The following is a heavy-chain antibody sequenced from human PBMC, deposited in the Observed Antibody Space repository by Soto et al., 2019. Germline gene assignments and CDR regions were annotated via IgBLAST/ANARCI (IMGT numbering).Heavy chain of an antibody. D-gene: IGHD4-4*01. J-gene: IGHJ6*02. CDR1: GFTFSNFG. CDR2: VWYDGSSK. CDR3: AREIDSNYDRMGV. V-gene: IGHV3-33*01. Sequence: GGSLRLSCEASGFTFSNFGMNWVRQAPGKRLEWVARVWYDGSSKYYVDSVKGRFTISRDNSKETVYLQMNSLRAEDTGVYYCAREIDSNYDRMGVWGQRTTVTVPS.